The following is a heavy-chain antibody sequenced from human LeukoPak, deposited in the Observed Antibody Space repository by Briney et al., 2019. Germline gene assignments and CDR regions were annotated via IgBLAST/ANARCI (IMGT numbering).Heavy chain of an antibody. J-gene: IGHJ3*02. CDR3: ARPGSNYDFWSGYYSPGAFDI. V-gene: IGHV4-34*01. Sequence: SETLSLTCAVYGGSFSGYYWSWIRQPPGKGLEWIGEINHSGSANYNPSLKSRVTISVDTSKNQFSLKLSSVTAADTAVYYCARPGSNYDFWSGYYSPGAFDIWGQGTMVTVSS. D-gene: IGHD3-3*01. CDR2: INHSGSA. CDR1: GGSFSGYY.